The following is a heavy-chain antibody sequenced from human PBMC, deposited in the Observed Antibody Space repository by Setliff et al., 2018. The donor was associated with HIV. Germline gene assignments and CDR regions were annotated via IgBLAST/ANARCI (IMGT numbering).Heavy chain of an antibody. CDR1: GFTFSTYA. CDR2: ISAGGGST. J-gene: IGHJ3*02. Sequence: GGSLRLSCAASGFTFSTYAMSWVRQAPGKGLAWVSAISAGGGSTYYAYSVKGRFTISRDNSKNTLYLQMNSLRAEDTAVYYCAKVFVFGIDAFDIWGQGTMVTVSS. CDR3: AKVFVFGIDAFDI. D-gene: IGHD3-10*02. V-gene: IGHV3-23*01.